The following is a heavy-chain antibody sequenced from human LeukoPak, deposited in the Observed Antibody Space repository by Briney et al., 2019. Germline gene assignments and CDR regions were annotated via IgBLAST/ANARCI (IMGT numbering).Heavy chain of an antibody. D-gene: IGHD6-19*01. CDR1: GFTFSSYA. V-gene: IGHV3-30-3*01. J-gene: IGHJ4*02. CDR3: ARALGQGIAVAHFDY. CDR2: ISYDGSNK. Sequence: GGSLRLSCAASGFTFSSYAMHWVRQAPGKGLEWVAVISYDGSNKYYADSVKGRFTISRDNSKNTLYLQMNNLRAEDTAVYYCARALGQGIAVAHFDYWGQGTLVTVSS.